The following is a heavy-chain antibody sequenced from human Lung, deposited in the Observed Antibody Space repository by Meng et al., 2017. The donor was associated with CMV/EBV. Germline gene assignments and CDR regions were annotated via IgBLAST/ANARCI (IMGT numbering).Heavy chain of an antibody. V-gene: IGHV3-48*04. D-gene: IGHD3-10*01. J-gene: IGHJ6*04. CDR2: ISSSSSTI. Sequence: WGSXRLXCAASGFTFSSYSMNWVRQAPGKGLEWVSYISSSSSTIYYADSVKGRFTISRDNAKNSLYLQMNRLRAEDTAVYYCARDRALSYWMDVWGKGTTVTVSS. CDR1: GFTFSSYS. CDR3: ARDRALSYWMDV.